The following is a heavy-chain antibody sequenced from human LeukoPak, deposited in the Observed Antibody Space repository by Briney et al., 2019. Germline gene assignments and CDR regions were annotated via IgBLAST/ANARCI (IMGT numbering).Heavy chain of an antibody. CDR3: VKGQGIAAAGTGWFDP. CDR2: ISGSGGST. V-gene: IGHV3-23*01. Sequence: GGSLRLSCAASGFTFSSYAMSWVRQAPGKGLEWVSAISGSGGSTYYADSVKGRFTISRDNSKNTLYLQMNSPRAEDTAVYYCVKGQGIAAAGTGWFDPWGQGTLVTVSS. CDR1: GFTFSSYA. J-gene: IGHJ5*02. D-gene: IGHD6-13*01.